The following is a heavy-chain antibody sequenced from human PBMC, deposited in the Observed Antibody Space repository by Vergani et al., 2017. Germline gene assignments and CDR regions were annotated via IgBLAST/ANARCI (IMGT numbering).Heavy chain of an antibody. V-gene: IGHV3-9*01. D-gene: IGHD1-26*01. J-gene: IGHJ4*02. CDR1: GITFWKFG. CDR2: ISWNSGAV. CDR3: ARAEWELLQPFDL. Sequence: EVDLVESGGGLAQPGGSLRLSCEASGITFWKFGMHWVRQGPGKGLEWVSGISWNSGAVDYADSVRGRFTISRDNSKNTLYLQMNNVRAEDTATYYCARAEWELLQPFDLWGQGTLVTVSS.